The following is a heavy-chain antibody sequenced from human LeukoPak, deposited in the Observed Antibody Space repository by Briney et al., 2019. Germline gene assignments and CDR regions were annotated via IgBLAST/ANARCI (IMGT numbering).Heavy chain of an antibody. Sequence: VASVKVSCKASGGTFSSYAISWVRQAPGQGLEWMGGIIPIFGTANYAQKFQGRVTITADESTSTAYMELSSLRSEDTAVYYCARDGYSYGFDYWGQGTLVTVSS. CDR2: IIPIFGTA. D-gene: IGHD5-18*01. V-gene: IGHV1-69*13. CDR3: ARDGYSYGFDY. J-gene: IGHJ4*02. CDR1: GGTFSSYA.